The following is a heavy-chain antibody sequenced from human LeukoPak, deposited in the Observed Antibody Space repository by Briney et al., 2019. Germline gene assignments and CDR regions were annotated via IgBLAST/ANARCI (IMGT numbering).Heavy chain of an antibody. V-gene: IGHV3-74*01. Sequence: GGSLRLSCAASGFTCRSYWMYWVRQAPGKGLVWASRINSDGSSTSYADSVKGRFTISRDNAKNTLYLHMNSLRAGDTAVYYCVVANCGGDCSHWGQGTLVTVSS. CDR1: GFTCRSYW. CDR2: INSDGSST. CDR3: VVANCGGDCSH. D-gene: IGHD2-21*02. J-gene: IGHJ4*02.